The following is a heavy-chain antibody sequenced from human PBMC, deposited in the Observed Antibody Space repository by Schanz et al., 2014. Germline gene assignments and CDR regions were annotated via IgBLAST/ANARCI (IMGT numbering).Heavy chain of an antibody. J-gene: IGHJ5*02. Sequence: EVQLLESGGGLVQPGGSLKLSCAASGLIFSNYVMSWVRQAPGKGLEWVSTIGTSGGTNYAESVKGRFTISRDNAKNTLYLQMNSLRAEDTAVYYCARPALWFGDNCFDPWGQGTLVTDSS. CDR3: ARPALWFGDNCFDP. CDR1: GLIFSNYV. D-gene: IGHD3-10*01. V-gene: IGHV3-23*01. CDR2: IGTSGGT.